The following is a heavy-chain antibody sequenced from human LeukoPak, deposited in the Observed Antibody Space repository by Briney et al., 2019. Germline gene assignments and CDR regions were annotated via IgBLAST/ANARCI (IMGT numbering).Heavy chain of an antibody. J-gene: IGHJ6*03. CDR1: GGSISSGSYY. CDR2: IYTSGST. V-gene: IGHV4-61*02. CDR3: ARVLSPDTPEYYYYYYMDV. Sequence: PSQTLSLTCTVSGGSISSGSYYWSWIRQPAGKGLEWIGRIYTSGSTNYNPSLKSRVTISVDTSKNQFSLKLSSVTAADTAVYYCARVLSPDTPEYYYYYYMDVWGKGTTVTVSS.